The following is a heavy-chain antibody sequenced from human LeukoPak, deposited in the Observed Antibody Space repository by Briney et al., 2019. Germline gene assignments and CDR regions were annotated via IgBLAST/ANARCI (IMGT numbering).Heavy chain of an antibody. V-gene: IGHV7-4-1*02. J-gene: IGHJ4*02. CDR2: INTNTGNP. D-gene: IGHD5-12*01. CDR3: AREVVDGGWLHQVDY. Sequence: ASVKVSCKASGYTFTSYAMNWVRQAPGQGLEWMGWINTNTGNPTYAQGFTGRFVFSLDTSVSTAYLQISSLKAEDTAVYYCAREVVDGGWLHQVDYWGQGTLVTVSS. CDR1: GYTFTSYA.